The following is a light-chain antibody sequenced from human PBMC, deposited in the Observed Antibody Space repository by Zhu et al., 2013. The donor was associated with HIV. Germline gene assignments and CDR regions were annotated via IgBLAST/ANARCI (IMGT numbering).Light chain of an antibody. CDR1: QSVSSNY. Sequence: EIVLTQSPGTLSLSPGERAILSCRASQSVSSNYLAWYQQKPGQAPRLLIYGASSRATDIPDRFSGSGSGTDFTLTISRLEPEDFAVYYCQQYGSSLYTFGQGTKLEIK. J-gene: IGKJ2*01. CDR3: QQYGSSLYT. CDR2: GAS. V-gene: IGKV3-20*01.